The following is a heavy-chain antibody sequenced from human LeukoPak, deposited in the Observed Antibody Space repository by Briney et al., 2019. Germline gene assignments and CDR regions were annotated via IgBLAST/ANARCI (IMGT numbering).Heavy chain of an antibody. D-gene: IGHD2-2*01. CDR2: LSHSGSS. CDR1: GGSISSSRYY. CDR3: ARARYANAWYAFDI. V-gene: IGHV4-61*01. J-gene: IGHJ3*02. Sequence: DPSETLSLTCTVSGGSISSSRYYWSWIRQPPGRGLEWIGYLSHSGSSDSNPSLKSRVTILVDTSKNQFSLKLTSVTAADTAVYYCARARYANAWYAFDIWGQGTMVTVSS.